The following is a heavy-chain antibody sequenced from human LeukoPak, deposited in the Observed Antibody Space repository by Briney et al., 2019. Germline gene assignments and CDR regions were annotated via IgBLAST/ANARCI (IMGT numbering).Heavy chain of an antibody. D-gene: IGHD3/OR15-3a*01. Sequence: SETLSLTCSVSDGFISSYYWTWIRQPPGQGLEYIGYIYYGGNTNSNPSLKSRVTISLDSSKRQLSLKLTSATSADTAVYYCARSPPRFGGLQTWGQGTLVTVSS. CDR2: IYYGGNT. CDR1: DGFISSYY. CDR3: ARSPPRFGGLQT. J-gene: IGHJ4*02. V-gene: IGHV4-59*01.